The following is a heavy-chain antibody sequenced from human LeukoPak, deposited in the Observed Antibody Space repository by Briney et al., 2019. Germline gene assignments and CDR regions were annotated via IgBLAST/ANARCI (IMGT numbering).Heavy chain of an antibody. V-gene: IGHV3-33*01. J-gene: IGHJ4*02. Sequence: PGRSLRLSCAASGFTFSSYGMHWVRQAPGKGLEWVAVIWYDGSNKYYADSVKGRFTISRDNSKNTLYLQMNSLRAEDTAVYYCARGDDYYDSSGYYRAFDYWGQGTLVTVSS. D-gene: IGHD3-22*01. CDR1: GFTFSSYG. CDR3: ARGDDYYDSSGYYRAFDY. CDR2: IWYDGSNK.